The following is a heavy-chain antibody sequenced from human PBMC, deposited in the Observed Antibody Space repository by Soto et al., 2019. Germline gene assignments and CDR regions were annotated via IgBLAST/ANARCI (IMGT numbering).Heavy chain of an antibody. CDR1: GYTFTSYA. CDR2: INAGNGNT. D-gene: IGHD6-19*01. Sequence: ASVKVSCKASGYTFTSYAMHWVRQAPGQRLEWMGWINAGNGNTKYSQKFQGRVTITRDTSASTAYMELSSLRSEDTAVYYCARGIFIAVAAGVDYWGQGTLVTVSS. CDR3: ARGIFIAVAAGVDY. J-gene: IGHJ4*02. V-gene: IGHV1-3*01.